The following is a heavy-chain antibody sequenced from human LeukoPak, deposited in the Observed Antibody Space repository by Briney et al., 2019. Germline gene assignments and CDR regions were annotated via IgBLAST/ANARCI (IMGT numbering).Heavy chain of an antibody. D-gene: IGHD6-19*01. CDR2: MYTNGNT. J-gene: IGHJ3*02. V-gene: IGHV4-4*07. CDR3: ARDWSSGWSGDAFDI. Sequence: SETLSLTCTVSGGSISSYYWSWIRQPAGEGLEWIGRMYTNGNTNYNPSLKSRVTMSVDTSKNQFSLMLSSVTAADTAVYCCARDWSSGWSGDAFDIWGQGTMVTVSS. CDR1: GGSISSYY.